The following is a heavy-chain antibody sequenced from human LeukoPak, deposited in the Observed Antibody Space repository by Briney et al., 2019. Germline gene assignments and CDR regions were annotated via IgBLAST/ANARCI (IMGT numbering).Heavy chain of an antibody. V-gene: IGHV3-23*01. CDR1: GFTFSSYA. Sequence: PGGSLRLSCAASGFTFSSYAMSWVRQAPGKGLEWVSAISGSGGSTYYADSVKGRFTISRDNSKNTLYLQMNSLRAEDTAVYYCAKDTGYSGYELYYYYYGMDVWGQGTTVTVSS. D-gene: IGHD5-12*01. CDR3: AKDTGYSGYELYYYYYGMDV. CDR2: ISGSGGST. J-gene: IGHJ6*02.